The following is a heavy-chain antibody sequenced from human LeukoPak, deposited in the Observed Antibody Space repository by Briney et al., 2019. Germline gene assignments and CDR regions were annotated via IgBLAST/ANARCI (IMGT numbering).Heavy chain of an antibody. CDR1: GFTFSSYA. V-gene: IGHV3-30*04. J-gene: IGHJ4*02. CDR3: ARGRSPVWFGERKDFDY. D-gene: IGHD3-10*01. CDR2: ISYDGSKK. Sequence: GGSLRLSCAASGFTFSSYAMHWVRQAPGKGLEWVAVISYDGSKKYYADSVKGRFTISRDNSKNTLYLQMNSLRAEDTAVYYCARGRSPVWFGERKDFDYWGQGTLVTVSS.